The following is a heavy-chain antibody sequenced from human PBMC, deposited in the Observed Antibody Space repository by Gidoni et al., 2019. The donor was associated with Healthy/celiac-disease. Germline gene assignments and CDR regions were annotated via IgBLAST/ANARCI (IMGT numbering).Heavy chain of an antibody. CDR1: GGSVTSGSYY. CDR3: ARARGPWATMVRGVIGGYAFDI. J-gene: IGHJ3*02. CDR2: IYYSGST. Sequence: QVQLQESRPGLVKPSETLSLTCTVSGGSVTSGSYYWSWIRQPPGKGLEWIGYIYYSGSTNYNPSRKSRVTISVETSKNQFSLKLSSVTAADTAVYYCARARGPWATMVRGVIGGYAFDIWGQGTMVTVSS. V-gene: IGHV4-61*01. D-gene: IGHD3-10*01.